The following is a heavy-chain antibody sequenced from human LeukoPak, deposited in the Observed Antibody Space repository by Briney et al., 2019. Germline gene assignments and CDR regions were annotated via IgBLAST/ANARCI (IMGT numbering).Heavy chain of an antibody. Sequence: ASVKVSCKASGYTFTTYYIHWVRQAPGHGPEWVGIINPSGGSTSYAQKFQGRVTMTRDTSTSTVYMDLTSLRSDDTAVYYCARHSLPGKTPFDYWGQGTLVTVSS. CDR2: INPSGGST. CDR3: ARHSLPGKTPFDY. J-gene: IGHJ4*02. D-gene: IGHD1-1*01. CDR1: GYTFTTYY. V-gene: IGHV1-46*01.